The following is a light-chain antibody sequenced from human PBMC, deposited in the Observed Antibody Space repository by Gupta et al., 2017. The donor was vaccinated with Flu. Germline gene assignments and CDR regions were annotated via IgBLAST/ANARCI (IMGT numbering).Light chain of an antibody. CDR3: QQYNSYPYT. J-gene: IGKJ2*01. CDR1: QSISSW. CDR2: KAS. V-gene: IGKV1-5*03. Sequence: PSTLSASVGDRVTITCRASQSISSWLAWYQQKPGKAPKLLIYKASSLESGVPSRFSGSGPGTEFTLTISSLQPDDFATYYCQQYNSYPYTFGQGTKLEIK.